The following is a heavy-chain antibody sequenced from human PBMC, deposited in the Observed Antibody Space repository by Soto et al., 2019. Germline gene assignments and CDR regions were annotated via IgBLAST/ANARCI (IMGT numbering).Heavy chain of an antibody. D-gene: IGHD2-2*01. CDR3: ARSLFIFRSTSWGLNYYYGMDV. J-gene: IGHJ6*02. CDR2: IYPGDSDT. CDR1: GYSFTSYW. Sequence: PGESLKISCKGSGYSFTSYWIGWVRQMPGKGLEWMGIIYPGDSDTRYSPSFQGQVTISADKSISTAYLQWSSLKASDTAMYYCARSLFIFRSTSWGLNYYYGMDVWGQGTTVTVSS. V-gene: IGHV5-51*01.